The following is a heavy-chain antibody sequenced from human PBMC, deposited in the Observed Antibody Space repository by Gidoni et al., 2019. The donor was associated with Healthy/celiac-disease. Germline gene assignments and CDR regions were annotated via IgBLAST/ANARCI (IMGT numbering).Heavy chain of an antibody. Sequence: QVQLQESGPGLVKPSETLSLTCTVSGGSISSYYWVWIRQPAGKGLEWIGRIYTSGSTNYNPSLKSRVTMSVDTSKNQFSLKLSSVTAADTAVYYGARDIPPLGDSSGYYWGNDAFDIWGQGTMVTVSS. CDR1: GGSISSYY. V-gene: IGHV4-4*07. J-gene: IGHJ3*02. CDR2: IYTSGST. D-gene: IGHD3-22*01. CDR3: ARDIPPLGDSSGYYWGNDAFDI.